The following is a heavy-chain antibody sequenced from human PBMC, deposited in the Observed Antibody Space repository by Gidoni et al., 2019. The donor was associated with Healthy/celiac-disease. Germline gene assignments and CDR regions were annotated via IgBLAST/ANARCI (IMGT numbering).Heavy chain of an antibody. Sequence: EVQLVESGGGLVQPGGSLRLSFSASGCTFGRYAMSWVRQAHGKGLEWVSAISGSGGSTYYADSVKGRFTISRDNSKNTLYLQMNSLRAEDTAVYYCAKGQAYRIAHDAFDIWGQGTMVTVSS. J-gene: IGHJ3*02. CDR3: AKGQAYRIAHDAFDI. CDR2: ISGSGGST. CDR1: GCTFGRYA. D-gene: IGHD4-4*01. V-gene: IGHV3-23*04.